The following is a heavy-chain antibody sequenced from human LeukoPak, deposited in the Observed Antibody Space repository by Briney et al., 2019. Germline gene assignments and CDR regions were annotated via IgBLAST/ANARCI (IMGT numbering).Heavy chain of an antibody. V-gene: IGHV3-23*01. CDR1: RFTLSSYA. CDR2: ISVSGGST. Sequence: PGGSLRLSCVPSRFTLSSYAMSGVRQARGKGLEWVSAISVSGGSTHYADSVEGRFTISRDNSKNTLYLQMNSLRAEDTPVYRCAKVLAVGYWGRGNLVTVS. D-gene: IGHD2-15*01. J-gene: IGHJ4*02. CDR3: AKVLAVGY.